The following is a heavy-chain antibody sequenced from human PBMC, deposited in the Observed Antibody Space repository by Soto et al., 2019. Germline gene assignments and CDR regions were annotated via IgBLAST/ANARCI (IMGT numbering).Heavy chain of an antibody. CDR3: ARGYGSGGSCYTGWFDP. J-gene: IGHJ5*02. D-gene: IGHD2-15*01. CDR1: GYTFTSYG. V-gene: IGHV1-18*01. CDR2: ISGYNGNT. Sequence: QVQLVQSGAEVKKPGASVRVSCKASGYTFTSYGISWVRQAPGQGLEWMGWISGYNGNTNYAQKLQGRVTMTKDTSTSTANWELRSLRSDDKAVYYCARGYGSGGSCYTGWFDPWGQGTLVTVSS.